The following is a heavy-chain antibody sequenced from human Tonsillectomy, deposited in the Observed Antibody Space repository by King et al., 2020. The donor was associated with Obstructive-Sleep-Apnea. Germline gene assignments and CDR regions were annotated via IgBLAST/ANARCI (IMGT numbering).Heavy chain of an antibody. CDR1: GFTFDVYS. V-gene: IGHV3-20*01. J-gene: IGHJ6*02. D-gene: IGHD6-19*01. CDR2: IIVNGGCT. CDR3: ARGQSSGWYSSMDV. Sequence: VQLVESGGGVVRPGGSLRLSCAASGFTFDVYSIRWVRPTPGRGLERVSGIIVNGGCTGYAESVKGTFTISLDNAKNSLYLQMNRLRAEDTALYHCARGQSSGWYSSMDVWGQGTKVTVSS.